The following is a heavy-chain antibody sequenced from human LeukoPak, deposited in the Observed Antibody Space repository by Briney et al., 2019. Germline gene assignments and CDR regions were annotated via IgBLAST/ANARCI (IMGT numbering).Heavy chain of an antibody. CDR1: GGTFSSYA. J-gene: IGHJ5*02. D-gene: IGHD3-10*01. V-gene: IGHV1-69*13. CDR2: IIPIFGTA. CDR3: ARDRGTPPGSYNWFDP. Sequence: GASVKVSCKASGGTFSSYAISWVRQAPGQGLEWMGGIIPIFGTANYAQKFQGRVTITADESTSTAYMELSSLRSEDTAVYYCARDRGTPPGSYNWFDPWGQGTLVTVSS.